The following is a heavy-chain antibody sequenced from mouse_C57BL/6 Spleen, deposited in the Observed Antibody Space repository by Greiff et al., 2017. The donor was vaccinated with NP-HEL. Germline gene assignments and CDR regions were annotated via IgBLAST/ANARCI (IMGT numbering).Heavy chain of an antibody. CDR3: ARSDSNYFDY. CDR2: IHPNSGST. J-gene: IGHJ2*01. D-gene: IGHD2-5*01. Sequence: QVQLQQSGAELVKPGASVKLSCKASGYTFTSYWMHWVKQRPGQGLEWIGMIHPNSGSTNYNEKFKSKATLTVDTSSSTAYMQLSSLTSEDSAVYYCARSDSNYFDYWGQGTTLTVSS. V-gene: IGHV1-64*01. CDR1: GYTFTSYW.